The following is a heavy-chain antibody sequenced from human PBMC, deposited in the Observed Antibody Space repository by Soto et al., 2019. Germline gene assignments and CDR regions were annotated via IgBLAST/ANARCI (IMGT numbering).Heavy chain of an antibody. CDR3: VRAAGYSGNDYVYYYGMDV. V-gene: IGHV3-33*01. J-gene: IGHJ6*02. CDR1: GFTFSSYG. CDR2: VWYDGGNK. D-gene: IGHD5-12*01. Sequence: QVPLVESGGGVVQPGRSLRLSCAASGFTFSSYGMHWVRQAPGKGLEWVALVWYDGGNKYYADSVKGRFTISRDNSKNTLYLQMNSLRDEDTAVYYCVRAAGYSGNDYVYYYGMDVWDQGTTVTVSS.